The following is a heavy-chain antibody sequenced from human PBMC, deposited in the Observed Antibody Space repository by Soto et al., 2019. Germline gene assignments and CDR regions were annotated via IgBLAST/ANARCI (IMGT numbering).Heavy chain of an antibody. J-gene: IGHJ4*02. CDR1: GFTVSSNY. V-gene: IGHV3-53*01. D-gene: IGHD3-22*01. Sequence: GGSLRLSCAASGFTVSSNYMSWVRQAPGKGLEWVSVIYSGGSTYYADSVKGRFTIPRDNSKNTLYLQMNSLRAEETAVYYCARARGETYYYDSSGYYPYYFDYWGQGTLVTVSS. CDR3: ARARGETYYYDSSGYYPYYFDY. CDR2: IYSGGST.